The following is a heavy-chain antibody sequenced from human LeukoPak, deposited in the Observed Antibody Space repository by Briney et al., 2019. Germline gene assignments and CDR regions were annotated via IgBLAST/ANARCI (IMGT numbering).Heavy chain of an antibody. V-gene: IGHV4-39*07. J-gene: IGHJ5*02. CDR3: ATQLDPSTSGDPNWFDP. CDR2: IYDSGST. Sequence: PSETLSLTCTVSGGSISSSSYYWGWIRQPPGKGLEWIGSIYDSGSTYYNPSLKSRVTISVDTSKNQFSLKLSSVTAADTAVYYCATQLDPSTSGDPNWFDPWGQGTLVTVSS. D-gene: IGHD3-10*01. CDR1: GGSISSSSYY.